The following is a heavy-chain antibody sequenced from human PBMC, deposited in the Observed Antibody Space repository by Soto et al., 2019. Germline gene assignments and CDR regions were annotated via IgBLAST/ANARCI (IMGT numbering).Heavy chain of an antibody. J-gene: IGHJ4*02. CDR2: ISYDGSNK. D-gene: IGHD5-18*01. CDR1: GFTFSSYA. CDR3: ARGQVDTAMGAIDY. V-gene: IGHV3-30-3*01. Sequence: PVGSLRLSCAASGFTFSSYAMHWVRQAPGKGLEWVAVISYDGSNKYYADSVKGRFTISRDNSKNTLYLQMNSLRAEDTAVYYCARGQVDTAMGAIDYWGQGTLVTVSS.